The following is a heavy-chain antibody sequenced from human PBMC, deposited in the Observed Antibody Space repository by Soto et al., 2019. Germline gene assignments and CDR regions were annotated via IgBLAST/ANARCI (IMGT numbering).Heavy chain of an antibody. CDR2: INSYSGNT. D-gene: IGHD6-19*01. CDR1: GYNFTNYD. V-gene: IGHV1-18*04. CDR3: AGTPLAVGGLSYYGMDV. J-gene: IGHJ6*02. Sequence: ASVKVSCKASGYNFTNYDVNWVRQAPGQGLEWMGWINSYSGNTDYAQKFQGRGSLTTDTSTTTAYMELRSLRSDDTAGYYCAGTPLAVGGLSYYGMDVWGQGTTVTVSS.